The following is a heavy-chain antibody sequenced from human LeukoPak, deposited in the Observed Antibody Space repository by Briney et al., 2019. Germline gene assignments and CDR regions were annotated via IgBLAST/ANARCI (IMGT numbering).Heavy chain of an antibody. D-gene: IGHD6-13*01. CDR2: ISSSSSTI. CDR1: GFTFSSYS. Sequence: GALRLSCAASGFTFSSYSMNWVRQAPGKGLEWVSYISSSSSTIYYADSVKGRFTISRDNAKNSLYPQMNSLRAEDTAVYYCARYSANDAFDIWGQGTMVTVSS. J-gene: IGHJ3*02. CDR3: ARYSANDAFDI. V-gene: IGHV3-48*04.